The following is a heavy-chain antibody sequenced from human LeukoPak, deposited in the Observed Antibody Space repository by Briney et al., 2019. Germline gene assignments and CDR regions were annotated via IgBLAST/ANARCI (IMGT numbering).Heavy chain of an antibody. Sequence: GGSLRHSCAASGFTFSDYYMSWIRQAPGKGLEWVSYISSSGSTIYYADSVKGRFTISRDNAKNSLYLQMNSLRAEDTAVYYCARDPSTVTTFWFDPWGQGTLVTVSS. CDR3: ARDPSTVTTFWFDP. J-gene: IGHJ5*02. CDR2: ISSSGSTI. CDR1: GFTFSDYY. V-gene: IGHV3-11*01. D-gene: IGHD4-17*01.